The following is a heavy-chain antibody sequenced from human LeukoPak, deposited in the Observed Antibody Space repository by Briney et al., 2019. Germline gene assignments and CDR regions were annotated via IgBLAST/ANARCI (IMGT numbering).Heavy chain of an antibody. D-gene: IGHD1-26*01. CDR2: IYYSGST. V-gene: IGHV4-39*01. Sequence: SETLSLTCTVSGVSISSSSYYWGWIRQPPGKGLEWIGSIYYSGSTYYNPSLKSRVTISVDTSKNQFSLKLSSVTAADTAVYYRARRVHSGSYSFDYWGQGTLVTVSS. CDR3: ARRVHSGSYSFDY. J-gene: IGHJ4*02. CDR1: GVSISSSSYY.